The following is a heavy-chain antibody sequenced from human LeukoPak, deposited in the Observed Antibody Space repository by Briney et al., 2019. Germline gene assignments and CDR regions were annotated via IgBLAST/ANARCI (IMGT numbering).Heavy chain of an antibody. CDR3: ARGCYDFWSGHLYYYYYMDV. V-gene: IGHV4-59*01. CDR1: GGSISSYY. J-gene: IGHJ6*03. Sequence: PSETLSLTCTVSGGSISSYYCSWIRQPPGKGLEWIGYIYYSGSTNYNPSLKSRVTISVDTCKNQFSLKLSSVTAADTAVYYCARGCYDFWSGHLYYYYYMDVWGKGTTVTVSS. D-gene: IGHD3-3*01. CDR2: IYYSGST.